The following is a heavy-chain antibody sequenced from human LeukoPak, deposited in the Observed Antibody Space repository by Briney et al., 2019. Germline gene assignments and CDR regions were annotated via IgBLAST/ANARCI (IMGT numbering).Heavy chain of an antibody. CDR2: IYYSGST. J-gene: IGHJ4*02. Sequence: PSETLSLTCTVSGASISSSSYYWTWIRQPPGKGLEWFGYIYYSGSTNYNPSLKSRVTISVDTSKNQFSLKVSSVTAADTAVYYCARDRYGDPPDYWGQGTLVTVSS. V-gene: IGHV4-61*01. CDR1: GASISSSSYY. D-gene: IGHD4-17*01. CDR3: ARDRYGDPPDY.